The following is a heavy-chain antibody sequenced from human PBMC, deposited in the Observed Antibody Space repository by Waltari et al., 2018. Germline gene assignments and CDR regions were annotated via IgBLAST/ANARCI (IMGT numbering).Heavy chain of an antibody. Sequence: EVQLVESGGGLVKPGGSLRLSCAASGFTFSSYCMTWVRHAPGKGLEWVSSISSSSSYIYYADSVKGRFTIARDNARNSLYLQMNSLRAEDTAVYYCARDSSSWYENYYYGMDVWGQGTTVTVSS. J-gene: IGHJ6*02. V-gene: IGHV3-21*01. CDR2: ISSSSSYI. CDR1: GFTFSSYC. CDR3: ARDSSSWYENYYYGMDV. D-gene: IGHD6-13*01.